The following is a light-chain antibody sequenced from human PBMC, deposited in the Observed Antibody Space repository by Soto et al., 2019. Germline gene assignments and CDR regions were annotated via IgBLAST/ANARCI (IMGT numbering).Light chain of an antibody. CDR1: SSDIGGYDH. Sequence: QSALTQPPSASGSPGQSVTISCTGTSSDIGGYDHVSWYRQDPGKAPKVMIYEVTKRPSGVPDRFSGSKAGNTASLTVFGLQAEDEANYYCGSFVGPVWVFGGGTKLTVL. CDR3: GSFVGPVWV. V-gene: IGLV2-8*01. J-gene: IGLJ3*02. CDR2: EVT.